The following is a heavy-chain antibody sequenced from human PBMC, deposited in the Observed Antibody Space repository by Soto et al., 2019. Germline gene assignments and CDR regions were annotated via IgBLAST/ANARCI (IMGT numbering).Heavy chain of an antibody. Sequence: SETLSLTCTVSGGSISSYYWSWIRQPPGKGLEWIGYIYYSGSTNYNPSLKSRVTISVDTSKNQFSLKLSSVTAADTAVYYCAREGGYSYGADAFEIWGQRKLVTVS. J-gene: IGHJ3*02. D-gene: IGHD5-18*01. CDR1: GGSISSYY. CDR3: AREGGYSYGADAFEI. CDR2: IYYSGST. V-gene: IGHV4-59*01.